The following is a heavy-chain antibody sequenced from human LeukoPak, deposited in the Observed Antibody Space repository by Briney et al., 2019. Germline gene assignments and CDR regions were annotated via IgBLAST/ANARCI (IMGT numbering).Heavy chain of an antibody. V-gene: IGHV3-7*01. CDR2: IKQDGSEK. CDR1: GFTFSSYW. CDR3: ARFPGVYYYYYYMDV. J-gene: IGHJ6*03. Sequence: GSLRLSCAASGFTFSSYWMSWVRQAPGKGLEWVANIKQDGSEKYYVDSVKGRFTISRDNAKNSLYLQMNSLRAEDTAVYYCARFPGVYYYYYYMDVWGKGTTVTVSS.